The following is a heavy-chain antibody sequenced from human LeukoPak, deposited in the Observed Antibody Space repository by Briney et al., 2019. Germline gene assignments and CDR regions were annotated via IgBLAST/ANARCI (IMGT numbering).Heavy chain of an antibody. Sequence: GESLKISCKGSGYSFINYWIAWVRQMPGKGLEWMGIIYPADSDAKYGPSFHGQVTISADTSINTAYLQWSSLTASDTAMYYCARLTDYYDSSGYYRNYNWFDPWGQGTLVTVSS. CDR2: IYPADSDA. CDR1: GYSFINYW. CDR3: ARLTDYYDSSGYYRNYNWFDP. J-gene: IGHJ5*02. V-gene: IGHV5-51*01. D-gene: IGHD3-22*01.